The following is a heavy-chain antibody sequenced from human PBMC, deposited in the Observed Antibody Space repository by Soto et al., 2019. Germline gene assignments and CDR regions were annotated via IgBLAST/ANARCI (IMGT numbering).Heavy chain of an antibody. CDR3: ARDIPFDY. D-gene: IGHD2-2*02. Sequence: GGCLRLSCAASGFTFSSYAMHWVRQAPGKGLEWVAVISYDGSNKYYADSVKGRFTISRDNSKNTLYLQMNSLRAEDTAVYYCARDIPFDYWGQGTLVTVSS. J-gene: IGHJ4*02. V-gene: IGHV3-30-3*01. CDR1: GFTFSSYA. CDR2: ISYDGSNK.